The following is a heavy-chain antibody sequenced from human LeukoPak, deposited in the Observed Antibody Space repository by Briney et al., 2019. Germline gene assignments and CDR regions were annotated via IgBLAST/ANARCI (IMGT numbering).Heavy chain of an antibody. D-gene: IGHD3-22*01. J-gene: IGHJ4*02. Sequence: PGRSLRLSCAASGFTFSSYGMHWVRQAPGKGLEWVAVISYDGSNKYYADSVKGRFTISRDNSKNTLYLQMNSLRAEDTAVYYCAKDPSYYDSSGYYDFDYWGQGTLVTVSS. CDR1: GFTFSSYG. CDR3: AKDPSYYDSSGYYDFDY. V-gene: IGHV3-30*18. CDR2: ISYDGSNK.